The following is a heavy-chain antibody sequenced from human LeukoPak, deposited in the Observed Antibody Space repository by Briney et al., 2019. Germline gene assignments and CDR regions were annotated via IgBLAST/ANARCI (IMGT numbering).Heavy chain of an antibody. CDR1: GGSFSGYY. Sequence: SETLSLTCAVYGGSFSGYYWSWIRQPPGKGLEWIGEINHSGSTNYNPSLKSRVTISVDTSKNRFSLKLSSVTAADTAVYYCARRPSLFWSGHRYYYYYYGMDVWGQGTTVTVSS. CDR3: ARRPSLFWSGHRYYYYYYGMDV. D-gene: IGHD3-3*01. CDR2: INHSGST. J-gene: IGHJ6*02. V-gene: IGHV4-34*01.